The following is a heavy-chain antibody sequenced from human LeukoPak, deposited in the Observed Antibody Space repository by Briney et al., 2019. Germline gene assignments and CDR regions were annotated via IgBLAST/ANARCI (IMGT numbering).Heavy chain of an antibody. J-gene: IGHJ4*02. V-gene: IGHV3-23*01. CDR2: ISGSGGST. Sequence: GGSLRLSCAASGFTFSSYAMSWVHQAPGKGLEWVSAISGSGGSTYYADSVKGRFTFSRDNSKNTLYLQMSSLRAEDTAVYYCAKASTRIMITFGGVIGYFDYWGQGTLVTVSS. D-gene: IGHD3-16*02. CDR3: AKASTRIMITFGGVIGYFDY. CDR1: GFTFSSYA.